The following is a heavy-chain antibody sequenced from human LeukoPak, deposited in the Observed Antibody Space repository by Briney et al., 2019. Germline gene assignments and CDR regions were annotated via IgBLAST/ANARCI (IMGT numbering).Heavy chain of an antibody. CDR3: AKDLTFDAFDI. V-gene: IGHV3-23*01. CDR1: GFTFRNYA. J-gene: IGHJ3*02. Sequence: PGGSLRLSCAASGFTFRNYAMGWVRQAPGKGLEWVSAIGTSGGTTYYADSVKGRFTIPRDNSKNTLYLQMTNLRAEDTAVYYCAKDLTFDAFDIWGQGTMVTVSS. CDR2: IGTSGGTT. D-gene: IGHD1-14*01.